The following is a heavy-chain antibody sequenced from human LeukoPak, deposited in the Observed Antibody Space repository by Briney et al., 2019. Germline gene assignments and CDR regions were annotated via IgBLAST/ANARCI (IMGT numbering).Heavy chain of an antibody. CDR2: ISSSSSYI. CDR1: GFTFSSYS. V-gene: IGHV3-21*01. Sequence: GGSLRLSCAASGFTFSSYSMNWVRQALGKGLEWVSSISSSSSYIYYADSVKGRFTISRDNAKNSLYLQMNSLRAEDTAVYYCASLRGYSYPIDYWGQGTLVTVSS. J-gene: IGHJ4*02. D-gene: IGHD5-18*01. CDR3: ASLRGYSYPIDY.